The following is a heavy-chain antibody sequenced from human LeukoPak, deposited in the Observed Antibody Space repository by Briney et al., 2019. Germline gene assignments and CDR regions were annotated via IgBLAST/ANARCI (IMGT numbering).Heavy chain of an antibody. D-gene: IGHD1-26*01. Sequence: ASVKVSCKASGYTFTSYDINWVRQATGQGLEWMGWMNPNSGNTGYAQKLQGRVTMTRNTSISTAYMELSSLRSEDTAVYYCARATWEPDAFDIWGQGTMVTVSS. J-gene: IGHJ3*02. V-gene: IGHV1-8*01. CDR1: GYTFTSYD. CDR3: ARATWEPDAFDI. CDR2: MNPNSGNT.